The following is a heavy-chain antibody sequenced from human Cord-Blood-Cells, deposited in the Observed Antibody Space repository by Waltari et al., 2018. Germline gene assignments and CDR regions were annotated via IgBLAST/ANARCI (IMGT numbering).Heavy chain of an antibody. CDR1: GYTFTGYY. Sequence: QVQLVQSGAEVKKPGASVKVSCKASGYTFTGYYMHWVRQAPGQGLGGMGWINPNSGGTNYEQKFQGRVTMTRDTYISTAYMELSRLRSDDTAVYYCASAIAAAGREVQHWGQGTLVTVSS. V-gene: IGHV1-2*02. J-gene: IGHJ1*01. CDR3: ASAIAAAGREVQH. D-gene: IGHD6-13*01. CDR2: INPNSGGT.